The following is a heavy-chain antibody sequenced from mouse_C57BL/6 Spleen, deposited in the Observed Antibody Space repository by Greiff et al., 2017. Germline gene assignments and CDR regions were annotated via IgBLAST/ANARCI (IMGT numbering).Heavy chain of an antibody. CDR3: AREGDWGFDY. D-gene: IGHD4-1*01. Sequence: QVQLKESGAELVRPGSSVKLSCKASGYTFTSYWMHWVKQRPIQGLEWIGNIDPSDSETHYNQKFKDKATLTVDKSSSTAYMQLSSLTSEDSAVYYCAREGDWGFDYWGQGTTLTVSS. V-gene: IGHV1-52*01. J-gene: IGHJ2*01. CDR2: IDPSDSET. CDR1: GYTFTSYW.